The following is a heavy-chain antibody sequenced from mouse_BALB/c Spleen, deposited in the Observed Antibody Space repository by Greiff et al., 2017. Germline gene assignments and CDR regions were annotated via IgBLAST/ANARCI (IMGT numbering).Heavy chain of an antibody. CDR2: IWSGGST. V-gene: IGHV2-2*02. D-gene: IGHD1-1*01. J-gene: IGHJ4*01. Sequence: VQLVESGPGLVQPSQSLSITCTVSGFSLTSYGVHWVRQSPGKGLEWLGVIWSGGSTDYNAAFISRLSISKDNSKSQVFFKMNSLQANDTAIYYCATYYYGYAMDYWGQGTSVTVSS. CDR3: ATYYYGYAMDY. CDR1: GFSLTSYG.